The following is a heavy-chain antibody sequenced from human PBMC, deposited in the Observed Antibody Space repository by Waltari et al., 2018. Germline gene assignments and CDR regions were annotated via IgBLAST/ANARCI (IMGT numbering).Heavy chain of an antibody. CDR2: MNPNSGNT. Sequence: QVQLVQSGAEVKKPGASVKVSCKASGYTFTSYDINWVRQATGQGLEWMGWMNPNSGNTGYAQKFQGRVTMTRNTSISTAYMELSSLRSEDTAVYYCAICSSTSCYDYYYYYMDVWGKGTTVTVSS. V-gene: IGHV1-8*01. CDR3: AICSSTSCYDYYYYYMDV. D-gene: IGHD2-2*01. J-gene: IGHJ6*03. CDR1: GYTFTSYD.